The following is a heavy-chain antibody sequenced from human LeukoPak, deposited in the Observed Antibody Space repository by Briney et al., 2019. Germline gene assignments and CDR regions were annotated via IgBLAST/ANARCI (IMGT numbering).Heavy chain of an antibody. CDR2: ISYDGSNK. V-gene: IGHV3-30*18. CDR3: AKDSEQY. D-gene: IGHD1/OR15-1a*01. J-gene: IGHJ4*02. CDR1: GFTFSSYG. Sequence: GGSLRLSCAASGFTFSSYGMHWVRQAPGKGLEWVAVISYDGSNKYYADSVKGRFTISRDNSKNTLYLQMNSLRAEDTAVYYCAKDSEQYWGQGTLVTVSS.